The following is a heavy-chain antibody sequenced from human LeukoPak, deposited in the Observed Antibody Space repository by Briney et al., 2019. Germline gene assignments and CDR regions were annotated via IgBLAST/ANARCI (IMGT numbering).Heavy chain of an antibody. D-gene: IGHD3-16*01. Sequence: PWGSLRLSCAASGFTFSNYGMSWVRQAPGKGLEWVSAIDVSGGGTYHADSVKGRFTISRDNSKNTLYLQMNSLRAEDTAVYYCAKDSPVLTFWGQGTLVTFSS. J-gene: IGHJ4*02. CDR1: GFTFSNYG. CDR2: IDVSGGGT. V-gene: IGHV3-23*01. CDR3: AKDSPVLTF.